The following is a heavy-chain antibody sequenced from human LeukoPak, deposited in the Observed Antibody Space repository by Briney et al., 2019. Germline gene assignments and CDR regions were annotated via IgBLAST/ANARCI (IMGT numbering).Heavy chain of an antibody. CDR3: AKDDWVIAAAVRLYYYYYGMDV. Sequence: GGSLRLSCAASGFTCSSYGMHWVRQAPGKGLEWVAFIRYDGSNKYYADSVKGRFTISRDNSKNTLYLQMNSLRAEDTAVYYSAKDDWVIAAAVRLYYYYYGMDVWGQGTTVTVSS. CDR1: GFTCSSYG. V-gene: IGHV3-30*02. J-gene: IGHJ6*02. CDR2: IRYDGSNK. D-gene: IGHD6-13*01.